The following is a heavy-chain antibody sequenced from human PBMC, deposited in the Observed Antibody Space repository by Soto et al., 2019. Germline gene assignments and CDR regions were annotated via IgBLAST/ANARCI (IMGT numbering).Heavy chain of an antibody. CDR2: IYDSGST. CDR3: SIFCGGDCHHGMDF. J-gene: IGHJ6*02. Sequence: SETLSLTCTVSGGSISSYHWSWIRQPPGKGLEWIGYIYDSGSTNYNPSLKSRITISVDTSKNQFSLKLSSVTAADTAVYYCSIFCGGDCHHGMDFWGQGTTVTVSS. D-gene: IGHD2-21*02. V-gene: IGHV4-59*12. CDR1: GGSISSYH.